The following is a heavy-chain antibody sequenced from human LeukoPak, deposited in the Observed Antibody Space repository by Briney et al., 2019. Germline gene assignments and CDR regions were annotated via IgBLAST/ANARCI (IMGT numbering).Heavy chain of an antibody. CDR3: ARSFVVAARYFDY. Sequence: SQTLSLTCTVSGGSISSGSYYWNWIRQPAGKGLEWIGRIYTSGNTNYNPSLKSRVTISVDTSKNQFSLKLSSVTAADTAVYYCARSFVVAARYFDYWGQGTLVTVSS. V-gene: IGHV4-61*02. CDR1: GGSISSGSYY. D-gene: IGHD6-6*01. J-gene: IGHJ4*02. CDR2: IYTSGNT.